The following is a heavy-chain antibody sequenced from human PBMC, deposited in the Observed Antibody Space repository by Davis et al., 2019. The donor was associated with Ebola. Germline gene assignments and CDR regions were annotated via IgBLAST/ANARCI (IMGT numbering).Heavy chain of an antibody. CDR1: RYTFIGPY. CDR2: NNPNSGGT. V-gene: IGHV1-2*06. J-gene: IGHJ4*02. CDR3: ADGSTGTTGFDN. Sequence: ASVLVPCLASRYTFIGPYMLRVRQPAGYGFVSMGRNNPNSGGTKYAQKFQGRVTMTRDTSISTAYMELSSLRSDDTAVYYYADGSTGTTGFDNWGQGTLVTVSS. D-gene: IGHD4-17*01.